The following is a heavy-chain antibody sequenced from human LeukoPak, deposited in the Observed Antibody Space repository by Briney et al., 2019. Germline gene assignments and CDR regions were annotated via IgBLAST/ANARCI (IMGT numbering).Heavy chain of an antibody. CDR1: GFIFSSYA. V-gene: IGHV3-23*01. D-gene: IGHD3-10*01. CDR3: AKAEIHYYGLGSYHDY. CDR2: ISGSGDNA. J-gene: IGHJ4*02. Sequence: PGGSLRLSCAASGFIFSSYAMTWVRQAPGKGLEWVSAISGSGDNAYYADSVKGRFTISRDNSKNTLYLQMNSLRAEDTAVYYCAKAEIHYYGLGSYHDYWGQGTLVTVSS.